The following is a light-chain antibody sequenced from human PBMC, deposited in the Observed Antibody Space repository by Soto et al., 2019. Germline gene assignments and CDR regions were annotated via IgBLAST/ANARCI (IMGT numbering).Light chain of an antibody. CDR1: QSVSSY. CDR3: QQYGGSPLT. Sequence: EIVLTQSPATLSLSPGERATLSCRASQSVSSYLAWYQQKPGQAPRLLIYDASNRATGIPGRFSGSGSGTDFTLTISRLEPEDFAVYYCQQYGGSPLTFGGGTKVEIK. CDR2: DAS. J-gene: IGKJ4*01. V-gene: IGKV3-20*01.